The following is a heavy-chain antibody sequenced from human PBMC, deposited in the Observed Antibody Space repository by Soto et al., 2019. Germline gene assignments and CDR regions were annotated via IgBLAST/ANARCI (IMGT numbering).Heavy chain of an antibody. V-gene: IGHV3-30*18. Sequence: QVQLVESGGGVVKPGRSLRLSCAASGFTFSSYGMHWVRQAPGKGLEWVAVISYDGSNKYYEDSVKGRFTISRDNSKNTLYLQMNSLRAEDTAVYYCAKDLGYSNYVDYYGMDVWGQGTTVTVSS. J-gene: IGHJ6*02. CDR3: AKDLGYSNYVDYYGMDV. CDR1: GFTFSSYG. CDR2: ISYDGSNK. D-gene: IGHD4-4*01.